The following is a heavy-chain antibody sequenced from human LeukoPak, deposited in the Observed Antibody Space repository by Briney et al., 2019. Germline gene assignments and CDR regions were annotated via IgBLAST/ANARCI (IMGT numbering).Heavy chain of an antibody. CDR1: GFTFSSYG. D-gene: IGHD3-3*01. Sequence: GRSLRLSCAASGFTFSSYGMHWVRQAPGKGLEWVAVIWYDGSNKYYADSVKGRFTISRDNSKNTLYLKMNSLRAEDTAVYYCARGPYYDFWSGYYYFDYWGQGTLVTVSS. CDR3: ARGPYYDFWSGYYYFDY. J-gene: IGHJ4*02. V-gene: IGHV3-33*01. CDR2: IWYDGSNK.